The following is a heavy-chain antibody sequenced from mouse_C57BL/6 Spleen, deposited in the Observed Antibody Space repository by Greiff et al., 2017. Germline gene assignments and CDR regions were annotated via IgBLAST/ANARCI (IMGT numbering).Heavy chain of an antibody. CDR1: GYTFTSYW. D-gene: IGHD2-4*01. Sequence: QVQLQQPGAELVKPGASVKLSCKASGYTFTSYWMHWVKQRPGQGLEWIGMIHPNSGSTNYNEKFKSKATLTVDKSSSTAYMQLSSLTSEDSAVYYCARNDYDGRYFDVWGTGTTVTVSS. J-gene: IGHJ1*03. CDR3: ARNDYDGRYFDV. CDR2: IHPNSGST. V-gene: IGHV1-64*01.